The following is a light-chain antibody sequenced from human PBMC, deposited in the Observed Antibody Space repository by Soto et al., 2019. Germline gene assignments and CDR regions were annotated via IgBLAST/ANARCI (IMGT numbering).Light chain of an antibody. CDR1: SGHSSYA. V-gene: IGLV4-69*01. CDR3: QTRGTGIHVV. J-gene: IGLJ2*01. CDR2: LNSDGSH. Sequence: QSVLTQPPSASASLGASVKLTCTLSSGHSSYAIAWHQQQPEKGPRYLMKLNSDGSHSKGDGIPDRFSGSRSGAERYLTISSLQSEDEADYYCQTRGTGIHVVFGGGTKLTVL.